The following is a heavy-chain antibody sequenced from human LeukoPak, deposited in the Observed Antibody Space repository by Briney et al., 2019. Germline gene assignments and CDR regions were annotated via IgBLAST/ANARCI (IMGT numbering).Heavy chain of an antibody. D-gene: IGHD5-12*01. CDR3: AKRLYSGSALGVGDFDY. CDR2: ISFDGTTT. J-gene: IGHJ4*02. Sequence: GGSLRLSCEASGFTFRRYAMHWVRQAPGKGLEGVAVISFDGTTTYYADSVKGRSTISRDNSRNTVYLQMNSLGTEDTAVYYWAKRLYSGSALGVGDFDYWGQGTLVTVSS. CDR1: GFTFRRYA. V-gene: IGHV3-30*04.